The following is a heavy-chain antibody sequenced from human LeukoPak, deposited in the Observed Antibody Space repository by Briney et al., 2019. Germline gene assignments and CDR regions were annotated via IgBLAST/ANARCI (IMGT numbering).Heavy chain of an antibody. CDR3: ARYIPPSYNWFDP. V-gene: IGHV4-39*01. CDR1: GGSISSSSYY. CDR2: IYYSGGT. Sequence: SETLSLTCTVSGGSISSSSYYWGWIRQPPGKGLEWIGSIYYSGGTYYNPSLKSRVTISVDTSKNQFSLKLSSVTAADTAVYYCARYIPPSYNWFDPWGQGTLVTVSS. J-gene: IGHJ5*02.